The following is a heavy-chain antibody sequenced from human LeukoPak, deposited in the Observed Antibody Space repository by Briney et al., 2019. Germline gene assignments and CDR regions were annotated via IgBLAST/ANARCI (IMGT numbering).Heavy chain of an antibody. V-gene: IGHV4-59*01. CDR1: GGSISSYY. CDR2: IYYNGST. J-gene: IGHJ4*02. CDR3: ARVADILTGYIDN. D-gene: IGHD3-9*01. Sequence: SETLSLTCTVSGGSISSYYWTWIRQSPGKGLEWIGYIYYNGSTNYNPSLKSRVTISADTSKKQFSLKLSSVTAADTAVYYCARVADILTGYIDNWGQGTLVTVSS.